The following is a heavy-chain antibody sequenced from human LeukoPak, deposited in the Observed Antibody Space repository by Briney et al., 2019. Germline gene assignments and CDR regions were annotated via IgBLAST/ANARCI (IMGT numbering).Heavy chain of an antibody. V-gene: IGHV1-18*01. CDR1: GYTFTTYG. Sequence: ASVKVSCKASGYTFTTYGISWVRQAPGQGLEWMGWISTYNGDTNYAQKLQGRVTMTTDTSTTTAYMELRGLRSDDTAVYYCARVGGYGFDYWGQGTLVTVSS. D-gene: IGHD4-17*01. CDR2: ISTYNGDT. J-gene: IGHJ4*02. CDR3: ARVGGYGFDY.